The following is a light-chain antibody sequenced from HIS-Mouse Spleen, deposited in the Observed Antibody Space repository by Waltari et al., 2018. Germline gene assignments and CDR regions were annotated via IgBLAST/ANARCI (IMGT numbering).Light chain of an antibody. CDR2: DVS. CDR1: SSDVGGYNY. CDR3: CSYAGSYTGV. Sequence: QSALTQPRSVSGSPGQSVTISCPGTSSDVGGYNYVSLYQQHPGKAPKLMIYDVSKRPSGVPDRFSGSKSGNTASLTISGLQAEDEADYYCCSYAGSYTGVFGTGTKVTVL. V-gene: IGLV2-11*01. J-gene: IGLJ1*01.